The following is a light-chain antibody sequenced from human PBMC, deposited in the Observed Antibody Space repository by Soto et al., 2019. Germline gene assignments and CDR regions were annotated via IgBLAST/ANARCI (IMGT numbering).Light chain of an antibody. J-gene: IGKJ1*01. CDR2: SAS. CDR3: QKYNSAPPT. Sequence: DIQMTQSPSSLSASVGDRVSITCRASQGISNYLAWYQQKPGEVPNLLIYSASTLQSGVPSRFSGSGSGTDFTLTISSLQPEDVATYYCQKYNSAPPTFGQGTKVELK. CDR1: QGISNY. V-gene: IGKV1-27*01.